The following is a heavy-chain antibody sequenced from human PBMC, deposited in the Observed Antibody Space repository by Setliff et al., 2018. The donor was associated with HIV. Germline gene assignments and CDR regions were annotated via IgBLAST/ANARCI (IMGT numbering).Heavy chain of an antibody. J-gene: IGHJ4*02. D-gene: IGHD1-26*01. Sequence: ASVKVSCKASGYSFASYGIAWVRQAPGQGLEYMGWVSGYNGDTVYAQSFQGKVTMTTDRSTTTGYMELRSLGSDDTAIYYCARDGGSYLRYFDYWGQGTLVTVSS. CDR1: GYSFASYG. CDR2: VSGYNGDT. V-gene: IGHV1-18*01. CDR3: ARDGGSYLRYFDY.